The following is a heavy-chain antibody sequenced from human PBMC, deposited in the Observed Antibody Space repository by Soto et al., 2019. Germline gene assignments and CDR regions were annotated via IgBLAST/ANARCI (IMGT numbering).Heavy chain of an antibody. V-gene: IGHV4-30-2*01. Sequence: PSETLSLTCAVSGGSISGGGFSWSWIRQPPGKGLEWIGYILHTGGTQYNPSLKSRVPMSVDKSKNQFSLHLTSVTAADTAVYYCARLQFGEGFDYWGQGALVTVSS. D-gene: IGHD3-10*01. CDR1: GGSISGGGFS. J-gene: IGHJ4*02. CDR3: ARLQFGEGFDY. CDR2: ILHTGGT.